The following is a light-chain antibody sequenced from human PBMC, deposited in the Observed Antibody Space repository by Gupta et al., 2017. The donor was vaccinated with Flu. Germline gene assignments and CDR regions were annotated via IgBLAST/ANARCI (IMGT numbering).Light chain of an antibody. CDR1: QDNSNY. CDR3: LQYDTHPPYT. Sequence: SSPSASVGERHTITCQSSQDNSNYRNWYQQKPGKAPDLLIREASHLQTGVPARLRGTVSGTEFTFTISSLQPEDFATYNCLQYDTHPPYTFGQGT. V-gene: IGKV1-33*01. CDR2: EAS. J-gene: IGKJ2*01.